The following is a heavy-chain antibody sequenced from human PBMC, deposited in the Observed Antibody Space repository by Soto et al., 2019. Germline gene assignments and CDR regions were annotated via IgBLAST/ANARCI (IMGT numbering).Heavy chain of an antibody. Sequence: ASVKVSCKASGYTFTSYAMHWVRQAPGQRLEWMGWINAGNGNTKYSQKFQGRVTITRDTSASTAYMELSSLRSEDTAVYYCARDPGDANYYYYYMDVWGKGTTVTVSS. J-gene: IGHJ6*03. V-gene: IGHV1-3*01. CDR2: INAGNGNT. CDR1: GYTFTSYA. CDR3: ARDPGDANYYYYYMDV.